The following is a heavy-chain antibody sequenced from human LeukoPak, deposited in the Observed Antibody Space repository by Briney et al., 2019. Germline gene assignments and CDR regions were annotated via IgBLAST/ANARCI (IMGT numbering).Heavy chain of an antibody. V-gene: IGHV3-30*18. Sequence: GRSLRLSCAASGFTLSSYGMHWVRQAPGKGLEWVAVISYDGSNKYYADSVKGRFTISRDNSKNTLYLQMNSLRAEDTAVYYCAKDPRDIVVVPAAILQWLVPYYFDYWGQGTLVTVSS. CDR2: ISYDGSNK. CDR3: AKDPRDIVVVPAAILQWLVPYYFDY. J-gene: IGHJ4*02. CDR1: GFTLSSYG. D-gene: IGHD2-2*02.